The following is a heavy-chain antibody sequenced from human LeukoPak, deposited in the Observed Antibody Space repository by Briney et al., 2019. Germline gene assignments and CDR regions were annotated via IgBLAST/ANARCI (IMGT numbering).Heavy chain of an antibody. CDR3: ARDLWFGELPTDY. CDR1: GFTFSSHW. Sequence: GGSLTLSCPASGFTFSSHWMHWVRQDPGKGLVWVSRINSDGSSTTYADSVKGRFTISRDNAKNSLYLQMNSLRDEDTAVYYCARDLWFGELPTDYWGQGTLVTVSS. D-gene: IGHD3-10*01. CDR2: INSDGSST. V-gene: IGHV3-74*03. J-gene: IGHJ4*02.